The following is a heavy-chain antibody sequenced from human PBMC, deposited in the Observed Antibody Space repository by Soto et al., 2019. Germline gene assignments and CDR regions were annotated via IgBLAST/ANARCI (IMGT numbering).Heavy chain of an antibody. CDR3: ARDPPGRDILTGYSRALFDY. CDR2: IKQDGSEK. J-gene: IGHJ4*02. Sequence: GGSLRLSCAASGFTFSSYWMSWVRQAPGKGLEWVANIKQDGSEKYYVDSVKGRFTISRDNAKNSLYLQMNSLRAEDTAVYYCARDPPGRDILTGYSRALFDYWGQGTLVTVSS. D-gene: IGHD3-9*01. CDR1: GFTFSSYW. V-gene: IGHV3-7*01.